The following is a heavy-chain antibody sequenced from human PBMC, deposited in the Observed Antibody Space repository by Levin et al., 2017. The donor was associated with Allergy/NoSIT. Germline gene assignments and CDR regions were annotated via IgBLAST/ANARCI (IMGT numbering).Heavy chain of an antibody. J-gene: IGHJ6*02. Sequence: PGGSLRLSCAASGFTFSSYAMSWVRQAPGKGLEWVSAISGSGGSTYYADSVKGRFTISRDNSKNTLYLQMNSLRAEDTAVYYCAKSRGGGYCSSTSCPLSVWGQGTTVTVSS. V-gene: IGHV3-23*01. CDR1: GFTFSSYA. CDR2: ISGSGGST. D-gene: IGHD2-2*01. CDR3: AKSRGGGYCSSTSCPLSV.